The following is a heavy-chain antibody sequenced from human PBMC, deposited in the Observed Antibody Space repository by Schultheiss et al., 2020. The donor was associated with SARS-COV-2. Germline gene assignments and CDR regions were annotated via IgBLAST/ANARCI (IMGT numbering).Heavy chain of an antibody. CDR1: GFTFDDYA. D-gene: IGHD5-18*01. J-gene: IGHJ4*02. CDR2: ISWNSGSI. V-gene: IGHV3-9*01. Sequence: GGSLRLSCAASGFTFDDYAMHWVRQAPGKGLEWVSGISWNSGSIGYADSVKGRFTISRDNAKNSLYLQMNSLRAEDTAVYYCARAPAMVTSDYWGQGTLVTVSS. CDR3: ARAPAMVTSDY.